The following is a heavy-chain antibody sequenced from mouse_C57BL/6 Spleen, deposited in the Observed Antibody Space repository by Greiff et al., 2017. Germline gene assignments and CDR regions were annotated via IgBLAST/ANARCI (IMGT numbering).Heavy chain of an antibody. J-gene: IGHJ4*01. V-gene: IGHV3-6*01. CDR3: ARERIADAMDY. CDR2: ISYDGSN. CDR1: GYSITSGYY. Sequence: ESGPGLVKPSQSLSLTCSVTGYSITSGYYWNWIRQFPGNKLEWMGYISYDGSNNYNPSLKNRISITRDTSKNQFFLKLNSVTTEDTATYYCARERIADAMDYWGQGTSVTVSS.